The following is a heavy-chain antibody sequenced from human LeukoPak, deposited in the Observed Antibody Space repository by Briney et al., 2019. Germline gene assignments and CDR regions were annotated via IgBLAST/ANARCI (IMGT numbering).Heavy chain of an antibody. CDR2: IVVGSGNT. J-gene: IGHJ6*02. D-gene: IGHD2-2*01. Sequence: GASVKVSCKASGFTFTSSAVQWVRQARGQRLEWIGWIVVGSGNTNYAQKFQERVTITRDMSASTAYMELSSLRSEDTAVYYCARVNVVVPAAMSVSDYYYGMDVWGQGTTVTVSS. CDR3: ARVNVVVPAAMSVSDYYYGMDV. V-gene: IGHV1-58*01. CDR1: GFTFTSSA.